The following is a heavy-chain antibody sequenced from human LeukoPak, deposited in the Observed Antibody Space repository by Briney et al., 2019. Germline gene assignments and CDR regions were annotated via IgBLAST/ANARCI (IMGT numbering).Heavy chain of an antibody. CDR1: GGSISSTSCY. Sequence: QVQLQESGPGLVKPSQTLSLTCTVSGGSISSTSCYWSWIRQPAGKGLEWIGRIYSSGSTNYNPSLKSRVTISVEMSNNQFSLKLSSVTAADTAIYYCAREASLALDSWGQGTLVTVSS. V-gene: IGHV4-61*02. CDR2: IYSSGST. CDR3: AREASLALDS. D-gene: IGHD3-10*01. J-gene: IGHJ4*02.